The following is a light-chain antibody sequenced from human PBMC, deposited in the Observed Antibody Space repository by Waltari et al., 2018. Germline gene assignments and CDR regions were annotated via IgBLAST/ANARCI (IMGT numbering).Light chain of an antibody. J-gene: IGKJ4*01. CDR2: SAS. Sequence: DIQMTQSPSSLSASVGDRVTITCRASQSISDFVNWYQQKPGNAPNVLIYSASSLQSGVPSRFSCSGSGTDFTFTISRLQPEDFAIYYCQQSYSLPLTFGGGTKVEMK. CDR3: QQSYSLPLT. V-gene: IGKV1-39*01. CDR1: QSISDF.